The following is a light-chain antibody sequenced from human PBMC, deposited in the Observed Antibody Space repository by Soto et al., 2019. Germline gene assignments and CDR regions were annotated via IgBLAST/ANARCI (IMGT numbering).Light chain of an antibody. V-gene: IGLV2-14*01. CDR1: SSDVGGYNY. CDR2: DVS. Sequence: QSALTQPASVSGSPGQSITISCTGTSSDVGGYNYVSWYQQYPGKAPKLMIYDVSKRPSGVSNRFSGSKSGNTASLTISGLRAEDEADYYCSSYTSSSTSVVFGGGTKVTVL. CDR3: SSYTSSSTSVV. J-gene: IGLJ2*01.